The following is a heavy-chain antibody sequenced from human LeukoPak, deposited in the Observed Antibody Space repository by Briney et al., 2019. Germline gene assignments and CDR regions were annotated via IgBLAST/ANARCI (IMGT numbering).Heavy chain of an antibody. V-gene: IGHV3-74*01. D-gene: IGHD1-26*01. CDR3: ARVGGSFHWFDP. J-gene: IGHJ5*02. CDR1: GFTFSSYW. Sequence: PGGSLRLSCAASGFTFSSYWMHWVRQAPGKGLVWVSRINSDGSSTSYADSVKGRFTISRDNAKNTLYLQKNSLRAEDTAVYYCARVGGSFHWFDPWGQGTLVTVSS. CDR2: INSDGSST.